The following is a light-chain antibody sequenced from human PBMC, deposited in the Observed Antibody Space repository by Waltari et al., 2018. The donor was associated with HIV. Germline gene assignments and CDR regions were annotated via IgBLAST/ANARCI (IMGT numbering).Light chain of an antibody. CDR1: KLGDTY. CDR3: QAWDRSTAV. J-gene: IGLJ2*01. Sequence: SYELTQPPSVSVSPGQTASITCSGDKLGDTYASWYQQKPGQSPVLVIYHDIKRPSGIPERFSGSNSGNTATLTLSGTQAMDEADYYCQAWDRSTAVFGGGTKLTVL. CDR2: HDI. V-gene: IGLV3-1*01.